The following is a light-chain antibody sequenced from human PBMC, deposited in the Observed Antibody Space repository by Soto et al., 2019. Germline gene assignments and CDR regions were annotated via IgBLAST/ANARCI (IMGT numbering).Light chain of an antibody. CDR2: SSN. CDR3: AAWDGSLNGVV. V-gene: IGLV1-44*01. Sequence: QSVLTQPPSASGTPGKRVTIPCSGSSSNLGSHTVNWYQQLPGTAPKLLVYSSNQRPSGVPDRFSGSKSGTSASLAISGLQSEDEADYYCAAWDGSLNGVVFGGGTKLTVL. CDR1: SSNLGSHT. J-gene: IGLJ2*01.